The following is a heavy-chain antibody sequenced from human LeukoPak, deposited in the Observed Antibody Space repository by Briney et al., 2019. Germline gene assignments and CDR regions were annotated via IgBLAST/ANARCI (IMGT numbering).Heavy chain of an antibody. D-gene: IGHD1-26*01. Sequence: GASVKVACKASGYTFTGYYMHWVRQAPGQGLEWMGWINPNSGGTNYAQKFQGRVTMTRDTSISTAYMELSRLRSDDTAVYYCARAFRYSGSYGWYFDLWGRGTLVTVSS. CDR2: INPNSGGT. V-gene: IGHV1-2*02. J-gene: IGHJ2*01. CDR3: ARAFRYSGSYGWYFDL. CDR1: GYTFTGYY.